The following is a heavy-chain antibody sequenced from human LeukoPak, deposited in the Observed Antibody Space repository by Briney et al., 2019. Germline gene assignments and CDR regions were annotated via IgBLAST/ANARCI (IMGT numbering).Heavy chain of an antibody. J-gene: IGHJ4*02. Sequence: GESLRISCKGSGYSFTSYWISWVRQVPGKGLEWMGRIDPSDSYTNYSPSFQGHVTISADKSISTAYLQWSSLKASDTAMYYCARHNEQQLAEFDYWGQGTLVTVSS. D-gene: IGHD6-13*01. CDR3: ARHNEQQLAEFDY. CDR1: GYSFTSYW. V-gene: IGHV5-10-1*01. CDR2: IDPSDSYT.